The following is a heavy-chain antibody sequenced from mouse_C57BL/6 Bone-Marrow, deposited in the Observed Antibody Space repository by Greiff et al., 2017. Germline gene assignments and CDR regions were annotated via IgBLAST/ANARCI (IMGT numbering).Heavy chain of an antibody. V-gene: IGHV5-2*01. CDR1: EYEFPSHD. D-gene: IGHD1-1*01. Sequence: EVKLMESGGGLVQPGESLKLSCESNEYEFPSHDMSWVRQTPEKRLELVAAINSDGGSTYYPDTMERRFIISRDNTKETLYLQMSSLRSEDTALYYCARQVYYGSHWYFDVWGTGTTVTVSS. CDR3: ARQVYYGSHWYFDV. CDR2: INSDGGST. J-gene: IGHJ1*03.